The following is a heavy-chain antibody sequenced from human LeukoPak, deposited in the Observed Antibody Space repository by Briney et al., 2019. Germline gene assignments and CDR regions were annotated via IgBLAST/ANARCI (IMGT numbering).Heavy chain of an antibody. CDR1: GGSISSYY. CDR2: IYYSGST. Sequence: SETLSLTCTVSGGSISSYYWSWIRQPPGKGLEWIGYIYYSGSTNYNPSLKSRVTISVDTSKNQFSLKLSSVTAADTAVYYCARQSSRMIVVVIRGVAFDIWGQGTMVTVSS. D-gene: IGHD3-22*01. CDR3: ARQSSRMIVVVIRGVAFDI. V-gene: IGHV4-59*08. J-gene: IGHJ3*02.